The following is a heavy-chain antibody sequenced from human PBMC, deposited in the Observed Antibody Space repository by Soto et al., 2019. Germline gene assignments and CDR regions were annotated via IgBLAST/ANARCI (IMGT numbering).Heavy chain of an antibody. Sequence: SETLSLTCTVSGGSISSYYWSWIRQPPGKGLEWIGYIYYSGSTNYNPSLKSRVTISVDTSKNQFSLKLSSVTAADTAVYYCARGGSGYDNLTGFGLPRTSNWFDPWGQGTLVTVSS. J-gene: IGHJ5*02. CDR1: GGSISSYY. CDR2: IYYSGST. D-gene: IGHD3-9*01. V-gene: IGHV4-59*01. CDR3: ARGGSGYDNLTGFGLPRTSNWFDP.